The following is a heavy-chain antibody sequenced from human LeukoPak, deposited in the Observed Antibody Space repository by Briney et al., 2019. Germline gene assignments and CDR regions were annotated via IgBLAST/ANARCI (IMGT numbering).Heavy chain of an antibody. Sequence: GGSLRLSCAASGFTFSSYAMSWVRQAPGKGLEWVSAISGSGGSTYYADSVKGRFTISRDNAKNTLYMQMNSLRAEDTAVYYCARVTHYFASGSLAIYYFDYWGQGTLVTVSS. CDR2: ISGSGGST. V-gene: IGHV3-23*01. J-gene: IGHJ4*02. CDR3: ARVTHYFASGSLAIYYFDY. CDR1: GFTFSSYA. D-gene: IGHD3-10*01.